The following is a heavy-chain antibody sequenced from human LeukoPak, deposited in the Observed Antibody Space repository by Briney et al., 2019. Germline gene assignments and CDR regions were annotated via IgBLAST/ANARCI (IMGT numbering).Heavy chain of an antibody. J-gene: IGHJ4*02. Sequence: GRSLRLSCAASQFTFSSYGMHWVRQAPGKGLGWVAVIWYDGSNKYYADSVKGRFTISRDNSKNTLYLQMNSLRAEDTAVYYCARDSLVGAYYYFDYWGQGTLVTVSS. CDR3: ARDSLVGAYYYFDY. V-gene: IGHV3-33*01. CDR1: QFTFSSYG. CDR2: IWYDGSNK. D-gene: IGHD1-26*01.